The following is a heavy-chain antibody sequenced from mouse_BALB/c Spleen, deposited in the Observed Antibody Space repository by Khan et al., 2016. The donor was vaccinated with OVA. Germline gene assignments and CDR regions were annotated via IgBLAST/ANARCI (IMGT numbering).Heavy chain of an antibody. V-gene: IGHV1-4*01. J-gene: IGHJ3*01. CDR1: GYTFTSYT. D-gene: IGHD2-14*01. Sequence: VKLLESGAELVRPGASVKMSCKASGYTFTSYTIHWIKERPGQGLEWIGYINPSNGYTNYNQKFKDKATLTTDKSSTTAYLQLSSLTSDDSAVYNCVRDGAYHRNDGWFAYWGQGTLVTVSA. CDR3: VRDGAYHRNDGWFAY. CDR2: INPSNGYT.